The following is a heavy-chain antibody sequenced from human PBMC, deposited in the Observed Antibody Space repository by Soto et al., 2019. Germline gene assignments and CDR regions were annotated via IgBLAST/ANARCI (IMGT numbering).Heavy chain of an antibody. J-gene: IGHJ6*02. CDR2: ISGSGIST. CDR3: VKLPVTTASYYYFGMDV. V-gene: IGHV3-23*01. Sequence: EVELMESGGGLVQPGGSLRLSCAASGFPFSTYPMNWVRQVPGKGLEWVSGISGSGISTFYADSVKGRFTISRDNSKNTVYLQMNRLRAEDTALYYCVKLPVTTASYYYFGMDVWGQVTTVTVSS. CDR1: GFPFSTYP. D-gene: IGHD4-4*01.